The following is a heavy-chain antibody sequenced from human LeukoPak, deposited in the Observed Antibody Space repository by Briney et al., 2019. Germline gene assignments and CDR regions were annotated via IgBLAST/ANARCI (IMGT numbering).Heavy chain of an antibody. CDR2: INHSGST. J-gene: IGHJ3*02. D-gene: IGHD3-3*01. V-gene: IGHV4-34*01. Sequence: PSETLSLTCAVYGGSFSGYYWSWIRQPPGKGLEWIGEINHSGSTNYNPSLKSRVTISVDTSKNQFSLKLSSVTAADTAVYYCARPSGVTIFGVVIHDAFHIWGQGTMVTVSS. CDR1: GGSFSGYY. CDR3: ARPSGVTIFGVVIHDAFHI.